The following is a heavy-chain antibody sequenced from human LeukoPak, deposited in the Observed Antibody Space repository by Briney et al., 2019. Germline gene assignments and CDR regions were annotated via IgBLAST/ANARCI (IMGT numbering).Heavy chain of an antibody. CDR2: ISTSRTAI. D-gene: IGHD4-17*01. Sequence: GGSLRLSCAASGFTFSRYAMNRVRQAPGKGLEWVSYISTSRTAIYYADSVKGRFTISRDNAKNSLYLQMNSLRAEDTAVYYCASLYGDYEHFHHWGQGALVTVSS. CDR3: ASLYGDYEHFHH. V-gene: IGHV3-48*03. CDR1: GFTFSRYA. J-gene: IGHJ1*01.